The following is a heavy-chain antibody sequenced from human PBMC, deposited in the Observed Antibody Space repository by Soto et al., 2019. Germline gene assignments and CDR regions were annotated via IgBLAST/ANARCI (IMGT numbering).Heavy chain of an antibody. D-gene: IGHD1-26*01. CDR2: IYYSGST. V-gene: IGHV4-61*01. Sequence: TLSLTCTVSGGSVSSCSYYWSWIRQPPGKGLEWIGYIYYSGSTNYNPSLKSRVTISVDTSKNQFSLKLSSVTAADTAVYYCARVRNLSGSYSWFDPWGQGTLVPVSS. J-gene: IGHJ5*02. CDR1: GGSVSSCSYY. CDR3: ARVRNLSGSYSWFDP.